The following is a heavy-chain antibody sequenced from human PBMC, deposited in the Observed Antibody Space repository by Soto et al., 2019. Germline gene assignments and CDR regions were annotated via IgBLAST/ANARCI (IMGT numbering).Heavy chain of an antibody. V-gene: IGHV4-34*01. Sequence: TLSLTCAVYGGSFSGYYWNWIRQPPGKGLEWIGEINHSGSTNYNPSLKSRVTISVDTSKNQFSLKLSSVTAADTAVYYCARVPDRWGQGTLVTVSS. J-gene: IGHJ5*02. CDR2: INHSGST. CDR1: GGSFSGYY. D-gene: IGHD2-2*01. CDR3: ARVPDR.